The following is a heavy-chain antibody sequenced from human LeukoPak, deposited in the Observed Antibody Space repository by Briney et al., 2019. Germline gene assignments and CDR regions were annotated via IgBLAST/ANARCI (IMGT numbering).Heavy chain of an antibody. CDR2: ISTSSYI. V-gene: IGHV3-21*01. J-gene: IGHJ1*01. Sequence: PGGSLRLSCAASGFTFSTYSMNWVRQAPGKGLEWVSSISTSSYIYYADSVKGRFTISGDNAKNSPYLQMNSLRAEDTAVYYCARAAGSGYYYGGYFQHWGQGTLVTVSS. CDR1: GFTFSTYS. CDR3: ARAAGSGYYYGGYFQH. D-gene: IGHD3-22*01.